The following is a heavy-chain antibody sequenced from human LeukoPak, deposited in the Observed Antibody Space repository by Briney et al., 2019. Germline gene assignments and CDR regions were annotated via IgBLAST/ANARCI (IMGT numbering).Heavy chain of an antibody. V-gene: IGHV3-7*01. D-gene: IGHD5-18*01. Sequence: PGGSLRLSCAASGFTFSSYWMSWVRQAPGKGLEWVANIKQDGSEKYYVDSVKGRFTISRDNAKNSLYLQMNSLRAEDTAVYYCAREWDTVMVAIDYWGQGTLVTVSS. J-gene: IGHJ4*02. CDR2: IKQDGSEK. CDR3: AREWDTVMVAIDY. CDR1: GFTFSSYW.